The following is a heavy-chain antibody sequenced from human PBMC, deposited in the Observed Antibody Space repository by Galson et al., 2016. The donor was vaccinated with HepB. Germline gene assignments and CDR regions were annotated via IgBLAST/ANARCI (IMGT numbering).Heavy chain of an antibody. CDR1: GITFRDFN. D-gene: IGHD3-3*01. CDR2: ISSSSVDT. J-gene: IGHJ4*02. Sequence: SLRLSCAVSGITFRDFNMNWIRQAPGKGPEWVSSISSSSVDTYYADSVKGRFSISRDDSTNSLFLQLNSLRDADTAVYYCARGSAGGPVEWAYFHFNFWGQGILVTVAS. CDR3: ARGSAGGPVEWAYFHFNF. V-gene: IGHV3-21*04.